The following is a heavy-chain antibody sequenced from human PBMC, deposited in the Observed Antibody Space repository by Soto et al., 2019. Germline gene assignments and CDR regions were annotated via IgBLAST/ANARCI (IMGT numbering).Heavy chain of an antibody. CDR2: MNPNSGNT. CDR3: DRVLRLRLHAFDI. CDR1: GYTFTSYD. Sequence: QVQLVQSGAEVKKPGASVKVSCKASGYTFTSYDINWVRQATGQGLEWMGWMNPNSGNTGYAQKFQGRVTMTRNTSISTDYRELSSLRSEDTAVYYCDRVLRLRLHAFDIWGQGTIVTVSS. D-gene: IGHD4-17*01. V-gene: IGHV1-8*01. J-gene: IGHJ3*02.